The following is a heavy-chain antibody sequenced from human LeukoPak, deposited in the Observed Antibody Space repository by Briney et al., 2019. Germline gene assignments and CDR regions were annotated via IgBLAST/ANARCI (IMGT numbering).Heavy chain of an antibody. Sequence: PSETLSLTCTVSGGSISSSNYYWGWIRQHPGKGLEWIGYITYSGNTYYYPALNSRVTVSLDTSKTQFSLKLSSVTAADTAVYYCARIAYDALDSYYYGMDVWGQGPTVTVSS. J-gene: IGHJ6*02. V-gene: IGHV4-31*03. CDR3: ARIAYDALDSYYYGMDV. CDR1: GGSISSSNYY. CDR2: ITYSGNT. D-gene: IGHD3-3*01.